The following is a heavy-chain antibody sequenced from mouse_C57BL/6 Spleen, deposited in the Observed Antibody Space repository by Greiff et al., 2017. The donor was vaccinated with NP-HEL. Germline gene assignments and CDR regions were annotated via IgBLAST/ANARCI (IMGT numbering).Heavy chain of an antibody. Sequence: QVQLQQPGAELVKPGASVKLSCKASGYTFTSYWMHWVKQRPGQGLEWIGMIHPNSGSTNYNEKFKSKATLTVDKSSSTAYMQLSSLTSEDSAVYYCARGDYYYGSSYGYWGQGTTLTVSS. J-gene: IGHJ2*01. D-gene: IGHD1-1*01. V-gene: IGHV1-64*01. CDR1: GYTFTSYW. CDR3: ARGDYYYGSSYGY. CDR2: IHPNSGST.